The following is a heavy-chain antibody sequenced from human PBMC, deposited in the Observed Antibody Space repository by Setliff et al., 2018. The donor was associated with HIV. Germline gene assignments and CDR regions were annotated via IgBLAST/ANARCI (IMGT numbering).Heavy chain of an antibody. CDR3: TKRTGNGWSHTDY. D-gene: IGHD6-19*01. V-gene: IGHV3-9*03. Sequence: PGGSLRLSCAASGFTFDDYAMHWVRQAPGKGLEWVSGISWNSGSIGYADSVKGRFTISRDNAKNSLYLQMNSLRAEDMALYYCTKRTGNGWSHTDYWGHGTLVTVSS. CDR1: GFTFDDYA. CDR2: ISWNSGSI. J-gene: IGHJ4*01.